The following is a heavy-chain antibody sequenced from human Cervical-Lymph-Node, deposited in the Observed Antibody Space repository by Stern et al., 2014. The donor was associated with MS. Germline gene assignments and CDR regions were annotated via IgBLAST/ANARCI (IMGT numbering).Heavy chain of an antibody. D-gene: IGHD1-26*01. CDR3: ARDRRGGGATRIGY. CDR2: ISYTGGNT. Sequence: VQLVESGGGVVQPGRSLRLSCAASGFSFNSYAMHWVRQAPGKGLEWVALISYTGGNTYYADSVKCRFTISRDNFKNTLYLEMNSLRPEDTAVYYCARDRRGGGATRIGYWGQGTLVTVSS. CDR1: GFSFNSYA. V-gene: IGHV3-30*14. J-gene: IGHJ4*02.